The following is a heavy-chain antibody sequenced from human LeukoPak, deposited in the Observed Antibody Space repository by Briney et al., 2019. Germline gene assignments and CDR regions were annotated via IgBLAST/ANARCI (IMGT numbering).Heavy chain of an antibody. D-gene: IGHD2-2*01. J-gene: IGHJ3*02. V-gene: IGHV3-33*01. CDR3: ARARKYCSSTSCYEGGAFDI. Sequence: PGGSLRLSCAASGFTFSSYGMHWVRQAPGRGLEWVAVIWYDGSNKYYADSVKGRFTISRDNSKNTLYLQMNSLRAEDTAVYYCARARKYCSSTSCYEGGAFDIWGQGTMATVSS. CDR1: GFTFSSYG. CDR2: IWYDGSNK.